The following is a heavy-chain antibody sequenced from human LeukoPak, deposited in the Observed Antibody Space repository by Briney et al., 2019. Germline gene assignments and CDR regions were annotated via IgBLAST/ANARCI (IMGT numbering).Heavy chain of an antibody. D-gene: IGHD6-13*01. CDR3: ARSPCIAAAGMCRFDP. Sequence: ASVKVSCEASGYTFTSYGISWVRQAPGQGLEWMGWISAYNGNTNYAQKLQGRVTMTTDTSTSTAYMELRSLRSDDTAVYYCARSPCIAAAGMCRFDPWGQGTLVTVSS. J-gene: IGHJ5*02. CDR1: GYTFTSYG. V-gene: IGHV1-18*01. CDR2: ISAYNGNT.